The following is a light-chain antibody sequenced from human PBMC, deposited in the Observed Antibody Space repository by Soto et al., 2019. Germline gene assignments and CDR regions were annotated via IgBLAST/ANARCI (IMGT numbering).Light chain of an antibody. J-gene: IGLJ3*02. CDR2: LNSDGSH. V-gene: IGLV4-69*01. CDR3: QPWGTGAVWV. Sequence: QLVLTQSPSASASLGASVKLTCTLSSGHSSYAIAWHQQQPEKGPRYLMKLNSDGSHSKGDGIPDRFSGSSSGAARYLPISRLQSEDEADYYCQPWGTGAVWVFGGGTKLTVL. CDR1: SGHSSYA.